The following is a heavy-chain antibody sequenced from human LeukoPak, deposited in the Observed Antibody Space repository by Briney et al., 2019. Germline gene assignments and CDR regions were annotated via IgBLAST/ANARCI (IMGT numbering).Heavy chain of an antibody. CDR3: ARAVVAGTGGHDAFDI. J-gene: IGHJ3*02. CDR2: ISSSGSTI. CDR1: GFTFSDYY. V-gene: IGHV3-11*01. Sequence: GGSLRLSCAASGFTFSDYYMSWIRQAPGKGLEWVSYISSSGSTIYYADSVKGRFTISRDNAKNSLYLQMNSLRAEDTAVYYCARAVVAGTGGHDAFDIWGQGTMVTVSP. D-gene: IGHD6-19*01.